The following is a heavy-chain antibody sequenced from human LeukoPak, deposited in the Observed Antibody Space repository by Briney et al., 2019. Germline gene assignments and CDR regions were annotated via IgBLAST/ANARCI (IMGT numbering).Heavy chain of an antibody. V-gene: IGHV3-23*01. D-gene: IGHD3-10*01. CDR3: AKNYYGSGRLDY. CDR2: ISGSGGST. Sequence: PGGSLRLSCAASGFTFSSYAMSWVRQAPGKGLEWVSAISGSGGSTYYADSVKGRFAISRDNSKNTLYLQMNSLRAEDTAVYYCAKNYYGSGRLDYWGQGTLVTVSS. J-gene: IGHJ4*02. CDR1: GFTFSSYA.